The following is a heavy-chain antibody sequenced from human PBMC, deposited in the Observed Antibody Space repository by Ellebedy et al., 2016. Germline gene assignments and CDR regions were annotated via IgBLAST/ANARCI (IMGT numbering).Heavy chain of an antibody. CDR2: MNNFGSA. J-gene: IGHJ5*02. D-gene: IGHD2-21*01. V-gene: IGHV4-59*01. CDR3: ARAGGGGESTGFAP. Sequence: SETLSLTCTVSGGSISDYYWSWIRQPPGKGLEWIGYMNNFGSAAYNPSLKSRVTISIDSSRNQFSLKLTSVTAPDTAVYYCARAGGGGESTGFAPWGQGTLVNVSS. CDR1: GGSISDYY.